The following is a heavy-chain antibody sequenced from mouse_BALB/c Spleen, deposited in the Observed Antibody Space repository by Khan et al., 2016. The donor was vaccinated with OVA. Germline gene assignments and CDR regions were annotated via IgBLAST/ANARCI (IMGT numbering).Heavy chain of an antibody. CDR2: VSTGGGYT. Sequence: EVQLVESGGDLVKPGGSLKLSCAASGFTFSTYGMSWVRQTPDKRLEWFATVSTGGGYTYYPDSVKGRFSISRDNAKNTLYLQMSGLKSEDTAVFSCARLAYYYEREGVAYWGQGTLVTVSA. D-gene: IGHD1-1*01. CDR3: ARLAYYYEREGVAY. CDR1: GFTFSTYG. J-gene: IGHJ3*01. V-gene: IGHV5-6*01.